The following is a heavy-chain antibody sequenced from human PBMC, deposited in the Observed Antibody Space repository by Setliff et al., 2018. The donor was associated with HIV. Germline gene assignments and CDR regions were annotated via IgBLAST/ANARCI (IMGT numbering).Heavy chain of an antibody. D-gene: IGHD6-19*01. V-gene: IGHV3-7*01. CDR2: INKNGREK. J-gene: IGHJ1*01. CDR1: GFTFTTYW. Sequence: GGSLRLSCAASGFTFTTYWMSWVRQSPGKGLEWVANINKNGREKYYADSVKGRFTISRDNAKNSVYLQMNSLRADDTAVYYCAREPPGQWLISIPAYFQLWGQGTLVTVSS. CDR3: AREPPGQWLISIPAYFQL.